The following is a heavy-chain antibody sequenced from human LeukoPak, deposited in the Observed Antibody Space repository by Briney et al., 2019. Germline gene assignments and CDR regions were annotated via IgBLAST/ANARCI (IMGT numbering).Heavy chain of an antibody. V-gene: IGHV3-21*01. CDR2: ISTSGSDV. Sequence: GGSLRLSCAASGFAFRSYVVNWVRQAPGKGLEWVSSISTSGSDVNYADSVKGRFTVPRDNAKSSLYLEMNSLTAEDTAVYYCARRTAAGPFDYWGQGTLVTVSS. CDR1: GFAFRSYV. CDR3: ARRTAAGPFDY. D-gene: IGHD6-13*01. J-gene: IGHJ4*02.